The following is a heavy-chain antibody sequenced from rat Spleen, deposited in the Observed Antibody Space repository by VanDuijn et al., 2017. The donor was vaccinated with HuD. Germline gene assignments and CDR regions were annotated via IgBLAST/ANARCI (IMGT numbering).Heavy chain of an antibody. CDR1: GYSITSSY. CDR2: ISYSGST. Sequence: EVQLQESGPGLVKPSQSLSLTCSVTGYSITSSYRWNWIRKFPGNKMEWIGHISYSGSTSYNPSLKSRIAITRDTSKNQFFLQVNSVTTEDTATYYCARSEGTHYYLPFADWGQGTLVTVSS. CDR3: ARSEGTHYYLPFAD. D-gene: IGHD1-12*02. J-gene: IGHJ3*01. V-gene: IGHV3-1*01.